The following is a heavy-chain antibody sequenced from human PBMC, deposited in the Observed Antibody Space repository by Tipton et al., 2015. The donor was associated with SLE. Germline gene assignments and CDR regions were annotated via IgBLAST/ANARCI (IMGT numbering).Heavy chain of an antibody. V-gene: IGHV3-48*01. D-gene: IGHD3-22*01. J-gene: IGHJ3*02. CDR3: ARDRTHSMIVVVPDAFDI. Sequence: FTISRDNAKNSLYLQMNSLRAEDTAVYYCARDRTHSMIVVVPDAFDIWGQGTMVTVSS.